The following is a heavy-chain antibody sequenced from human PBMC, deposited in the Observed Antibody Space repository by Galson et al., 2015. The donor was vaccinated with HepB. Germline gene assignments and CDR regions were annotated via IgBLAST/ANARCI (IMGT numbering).Heavy chain of an antibody. Sequence: SVKVSCKASRYTFTAYYIHWVRQAPGQGLEWMGRINPRTGDTTYAQKFQGRITMTRDTSISIVYMELRSLRFDDTAIYYCARGGAAAGSKFNWFDPWGQGTLVTVSS. CDR3: ARGGAAAGSKFNWFDP. J-gene: IGHJ5*02. CDR2: INPRTGDT. V-gene: IGHV1-2*06. D-gene: IGHD6-13*01. CDR1: RYTFTAYY.